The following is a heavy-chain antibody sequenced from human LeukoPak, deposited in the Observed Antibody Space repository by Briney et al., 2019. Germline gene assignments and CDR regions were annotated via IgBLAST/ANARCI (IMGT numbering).Heavy chain of an antibody. J-gene: IGHJ3*02. D-gene: IGHD3-10*01. CDR3: ATYMVRGVVMHDFDI. CDR1: GGSINSGNYY. V-gene: IGHV4-61*02. Sequence: PSQTLSLTCTISGGSINSGNYYWTWIRQPAGKGLEWIGRIDTSGSTNYNPSLKSRVTISVDTSKNQFSLKLSSVTAADTAVYYCATYMVRGVVMHDFDIWGQGNMDTVSS. CDR2: IDTSGST.